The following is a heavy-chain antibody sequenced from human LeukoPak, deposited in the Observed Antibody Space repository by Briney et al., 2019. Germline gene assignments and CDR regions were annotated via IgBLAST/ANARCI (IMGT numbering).Heavy chain of an antibody. CDR3: AKRRAHSGTYRWSDFDD. D-gene: IGHD1-26*01. J-gene: IGHJ4*02. V-gene: IGHV3-30*02. CDR2: IRYDGSNE. Sequence: GGSLRLSCAASGFTFSSYGMHWVRQAPGKGLEWVAFIRYDGSNEYYADSVKGRFTISRDNSKNTLYLQMNSLRAEDTAVYYCAKRRAHSGTYRWSDFDDWGQGTLVTVSS. CDR1: GFTFSSYG.